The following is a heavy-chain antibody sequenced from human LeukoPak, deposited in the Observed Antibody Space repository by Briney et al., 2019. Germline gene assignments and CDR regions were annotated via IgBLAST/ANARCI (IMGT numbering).Heavy chain of an antibody. V-gene: IGHV4-39*01. CDR3: ASRLIAARSNYYYMGV. Sequence: SETLSLTCTVSGGSISSSSYYWGWIRQPPGKGLEWIGSIYYSGSTYYNPSLKSRVTISVDTSKNQFSLKLSSVTAADTAVYYCASRLIAARSNYYYMGVWGKGTTVTVSS. J-gene: IGHJ6*03. CDR1: GGSISSSSYY. CDR2: IYYSGST. D-gene: IGHD6-6*01.